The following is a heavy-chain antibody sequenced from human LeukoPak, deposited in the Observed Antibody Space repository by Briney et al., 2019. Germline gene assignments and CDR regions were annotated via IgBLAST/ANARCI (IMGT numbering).Heavy chain of an antibody. Sequence: GESLKISCQASGYSFTSYWIGWVRQMPGKGLEWMGIIYPGDSDTRYSPSFQGQVTISADKSISTAYLQWSSLKASDTAMYYCARRRYYDSSGCLSYYFDYWGQGTLVTVSS. J-gene: IGHJ4*02. CDR3: ARRRYYDSSGCLSYYFDY. D-gene: IGHD3-22*01. CDR1: GYSFTSYW. CDR2: IYPGDSDT. V-gene: IGHV5-51*01.